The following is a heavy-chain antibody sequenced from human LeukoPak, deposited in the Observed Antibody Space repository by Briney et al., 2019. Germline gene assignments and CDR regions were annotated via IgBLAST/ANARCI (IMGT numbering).Heavy chain of an antibody. CDR2: INHSGST. Sequence: SETLSLSCAVYGGSFSGYYWSWIRQPTGKGLEWIGEINHSGSTNYNPSLKSRVTISVDTSKNQFSLKLSSVTAADTAVYYCARGLGIQLWTTISDYFDYWGQGTLVTVSS. V-gene: IGHV4-34*01. D-gene: IGHD5-18*01. CDR1: GGSFSGYY. J-gene: IGHJ4*02. CDR3: ARGLGIQLWTTISDYFDY.